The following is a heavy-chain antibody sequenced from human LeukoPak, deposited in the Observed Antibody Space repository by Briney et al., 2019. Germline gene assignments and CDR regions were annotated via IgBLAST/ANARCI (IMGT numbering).Heavy chain of an antibody. D-gene: IGHD3-22*01. CDR1: GFTFSSYA. CDR2: ISGSGGST. Sequence: GGSLRLSCAASGFTFSSYAMSWVRQAPGKGLEWVSAISGSGGSTYYADSVKGRFTISRDNSKNTLYLQMNSLRVEDSAVYYCAKDLSDYYDSGGYYGNYYFDYWGQGTLVTVSS. V-gene: IGHV3-23*01. J-gene: IGHJ4*02. CDR3: AKDLSDYYDSGGYYGNYYFDY.